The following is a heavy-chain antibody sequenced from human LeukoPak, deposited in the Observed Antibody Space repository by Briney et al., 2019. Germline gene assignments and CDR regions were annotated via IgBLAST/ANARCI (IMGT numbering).Heavy chain of an antibody. CDR2: INHSGST. Sequence: SETLSLTCAVYGGSFSSYYWSWIRQPPGKGLEWIGEINHSGSTNYNPSLKSRVTISVDTSKNQFSLKLSSVTAADTAVYYCAREPGYSYDEYYYYYGMDVWGQGTTVTVSS. CDR1: GGSFSSYY. CDR3: AREPGYSYDEYYYYYGMDV. J-gene: IGHJ6*02. V-gene: IGHV4-34*01. D-gene: IGHD5-18*01.